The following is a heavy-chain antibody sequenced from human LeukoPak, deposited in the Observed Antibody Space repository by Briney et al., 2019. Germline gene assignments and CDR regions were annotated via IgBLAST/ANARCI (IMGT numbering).Heavy chain of an antibody. J-gene: IGHJ5*02. V-gene: IGHV3-48*01. CDR1: GFSFDNYD. CDR3: ARCSGGSCYRWFDP. CDR2: ISSSSSSK. D-gene: IGHD2-15*01. Sequence: PGGSLRLSCAASGFSFDNYDMNWVRQAPGKALEWVALISSSSSSKYYADSVKGRFTISRDNSKNTLYLQMNSLRAEDTAVYYCARCSGGSCYRWFDPWCQGTLVTVSS.